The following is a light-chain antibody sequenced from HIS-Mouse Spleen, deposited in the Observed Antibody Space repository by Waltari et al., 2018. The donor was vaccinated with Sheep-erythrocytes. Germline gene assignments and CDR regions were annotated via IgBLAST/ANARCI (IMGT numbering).Light chain of an antibody. Sequence: DIQMTQSPSSLSASVGDRVTITCQASQDISNYLNWYQQKPGKAPKLLIYDASNLETGGPSRFSGSGSGTEFTVTISSLQPEDIATYYCQQYDNLPLTFGGGTKVEIK. J-gene: IGKJ4*01. CDR3: QQYDNLPLT. CDR1: QDISNY. CDR2: DAS. V-gene: IGKV1-33*01.